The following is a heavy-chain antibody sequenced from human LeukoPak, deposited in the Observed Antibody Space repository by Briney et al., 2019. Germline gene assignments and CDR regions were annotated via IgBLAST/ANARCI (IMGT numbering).Heavy chain of an antibody. D-gene: IGHD1-26*01. V-gene: IGHV1-46*01. CDR3: ATSADSGSYYLPFSERHAFDI. J-gene: IGHJ3*02. CDR1: GYTFTSYY. CDR2: INPSGGST. Sequence: GASVKVSCKASGYTFTSYYMHWVRQAPGQGLEWMGIINPSGGSTSYAQKFQGRVTMTRDTSTSTVYMELSSLRSEDTAVYYCATSADSGSYYLPFSERHAFDIWGQGTMVTVSS.